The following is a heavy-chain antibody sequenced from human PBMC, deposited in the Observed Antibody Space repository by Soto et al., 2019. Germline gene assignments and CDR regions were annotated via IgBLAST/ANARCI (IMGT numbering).Heavy chain of an antibody. CDR2: ISDTGGNT. J-gene: IGHJ4*02. D-gene: IGHD1-26*01. V-gene: IGHV3-23*01. CDR1: GFTFSSYA. Sequence: GGSLRLSCAASGFTFSSYATSWVRQAPGKGLEWISSISDTGGNTYYADSMKGRFTISRDNSKNTLYLQMNSLRAEDTAVYYCAKAGPNSHGRNYFDHWGQGTLVTVS. CDR3: AKAGPNSHGRNYFDH.